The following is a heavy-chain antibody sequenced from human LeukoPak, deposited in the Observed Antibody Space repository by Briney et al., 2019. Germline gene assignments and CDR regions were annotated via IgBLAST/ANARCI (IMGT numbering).Heavy chain of an antibody. CDR1: GGSISSYY. J-gene: IGHJ4*02. V-gene: IGHV4-4*07. D-gene: IGHD3-22*01. CDR2: ICASGST. Sequence: PSETLSLTCTVSGGSISSYYWSWIRQPAGKGLEWIGRICASGSTNYNPSLKSRVTMSVDTSKNQFSLKLSSVTAADTAVYYCARDLGPVTQSYDSSGYFYWGQGTLVTVSS. CDR3: ARDLGPVTQSYDSSGYFY.